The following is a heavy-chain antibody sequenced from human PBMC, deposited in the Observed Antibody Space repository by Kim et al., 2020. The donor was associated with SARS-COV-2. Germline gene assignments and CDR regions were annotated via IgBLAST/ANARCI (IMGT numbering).Heavy chain of an antibody. D-gene: IGHD5-12*01. CDR2: ISSSGSTI. CDR3: ASYSGYDTNWYFDL. J-gene: IGHJ2*01. V-gene: IGHV3-11*01. Sequence: GGSLRLSCAASGFTFSDYYMSWIRQAPGKGLEWVSYISSSGSTIYYADSVKGRFTISRDNAKNSLYLQMNSLRAEDTAVYYCASYSGYDTNWYFDLWGRGTLVTVSS. CDR1: GFTFSDYY.